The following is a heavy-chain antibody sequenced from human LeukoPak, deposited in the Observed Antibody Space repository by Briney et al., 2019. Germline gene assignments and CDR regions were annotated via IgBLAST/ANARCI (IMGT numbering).Heavy chain of an antibody. CDR1: GFTFSSYA. Sequence: GGSLRLSCAASGFTFSSYAMHWVRQAPGKGLEWVAFIRYDGSNKYYADSVKGRFTISRDNSKNTLYLQMNSLRAEDTAVYYCASSTVEMATILDQDWGQGTLVTVSS. D-gene: IGHD5-24*01. CDR2: IRYDGSNK. CDR3: ASSTVEMATILDQD. J-gene: IGHJ4*02. V-gene: IGHV3-30*02.